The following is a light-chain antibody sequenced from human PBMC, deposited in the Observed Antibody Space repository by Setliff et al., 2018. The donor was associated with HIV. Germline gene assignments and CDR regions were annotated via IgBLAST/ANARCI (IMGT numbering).Light chain of an antibody. J-gene: IGLJ1*01. Sequence: QSALTQPASVSGSPGQSITISCTGTSTGVGTYNLVSWYQQHPGKAPKVMIYEVSKRPSGISNRFSGSKSGNTASLTISGLQPEDESDYYCCSYASGSTSLFVFGTGTKVTVL. CDR1: STGVGTYNL. V-gene: IGLV2-23*02. CDR3: CSYASGSTSLFV. CDR2: EVS.